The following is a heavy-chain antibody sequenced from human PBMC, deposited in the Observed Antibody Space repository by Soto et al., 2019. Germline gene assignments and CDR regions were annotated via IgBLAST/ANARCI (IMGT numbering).Heavy chain of an antibody. CDR3: ARSTIFGVDYYYGMDV. D-gene: IGHD3-3*01. CDR2: ISGSGGST. V-gene: IGHV3-23*01. CDR1: GFTFSSYA. J-gene: IGHJ6*02. Sequence: GGSLRLSCAASGFTFSSYAMSWVRQAPGKGLEWVSAISGSGGSTYYADSVKGRFTISRDNSKNTLYLQMNSLRAEDTAVYYCARSTIFGVDYYYGMDVWGQGTTVTVSS.